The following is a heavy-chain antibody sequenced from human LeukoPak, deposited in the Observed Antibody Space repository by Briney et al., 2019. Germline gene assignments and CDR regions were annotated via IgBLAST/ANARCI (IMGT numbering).Heavy chain of an antibody. D-gene: IGHD3-3*01. CDR3: LVDFWSAKHFDN. CDR2: IYYSVST. V-gene: IGHV4-34*01. Sequence: SETLSLTCAVCAGSLTGYCWSWLRQPPGKGLEWIGTIYYSVSTYYNPSLKSRVTISVDTSKNQFSLKLSSVTAADTAVYYCLVDFWSAKHFDNWGQGTLVTVSS. J-gene: IGHJ4*02. CDR1: AGSLTGYC.